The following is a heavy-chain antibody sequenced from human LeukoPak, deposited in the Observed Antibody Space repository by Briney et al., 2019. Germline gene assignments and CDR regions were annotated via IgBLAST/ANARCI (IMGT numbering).Heavy chain of an antibody. CDR1: GFTFSSYG. V-gene: IGHV3-33*01. J-gene: IGHJ4*02. CDR3: ARGRGEVVVVPAAMGTRPTYYFDY. CDR2: IWYDGSNK. Sequence: GRSLILSCAASGFTFSSYGMHWVRQAPGKGLEWVAVIWYDGSNKYYADSVKGRFTISRDNSKNTLYLRMNSLRAEDTAVYYCARGRGEVVVVPAAMGTRPTYYFDYWGQGTLVPVSS. D-gene: IGHD2-2*01.